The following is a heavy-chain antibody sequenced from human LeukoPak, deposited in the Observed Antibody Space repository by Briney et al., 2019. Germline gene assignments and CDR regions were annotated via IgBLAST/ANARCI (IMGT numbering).Heavy chain of an antibody. Sequence: PSETLSLACAVYGGSFSGYYWGWNRQPPGKGLGWIGEINHGGSTNYNPSLKSRVTISVDTSKTQFSLKLSSVTAADTAVYYCARRGDWYYYYYMDVWGKGTTVTVSS. CDR2: INHGGST. CDR3: ARRGDWYYYYYMDV. CDR1: GGSFSGYY. V-gene: IGHV4-34*01. D-gene: IGHD3-10*01. J-gene: IGHJ6*03.